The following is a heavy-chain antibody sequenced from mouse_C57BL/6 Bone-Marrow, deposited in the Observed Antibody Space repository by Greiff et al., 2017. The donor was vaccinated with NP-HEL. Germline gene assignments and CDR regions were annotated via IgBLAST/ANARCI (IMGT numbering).Heavy chain of an antibody. CDR2: IYPRSGNT. D-gene: IGHD2-14*01. Sequence: QVQLQQSGAELARPGASVKLSCKASGYTFTSYGISWVKQRTGQGLEWIGEIYPRSGNTYYNEKFKGKATLTADKSSSTASMELCSLTSEDSAVYFCARGVRRGYYYAMDYWGQGTSATVSP. J-gene: IGHJ4*01. CDR1: GYTFTSYG. V-gene: IGHV1-81*01. CDR3: ARGVRRGYYYAMDY.